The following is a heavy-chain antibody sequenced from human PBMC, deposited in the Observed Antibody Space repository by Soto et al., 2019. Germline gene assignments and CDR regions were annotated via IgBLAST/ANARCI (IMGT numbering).Heavy chain of an antibody. V-gene: IGHV4-59*01. J-gene: IGHJ4*02. D-gene: IGHD2-8*01. CDR1: GGSMSSNY. CDR3: VYYRGAFYFDH. CDR2: VYYGGT. Sequence: SETLSLTCTVSGGSMSSNYWSWIRQSPGKGLEWIGFVYYGGTNYNPSFESRVTMSVDTPKKQFSLELSSVTAADTAVYYCVYYRGAFYFDHWGQGTLVTVSS.